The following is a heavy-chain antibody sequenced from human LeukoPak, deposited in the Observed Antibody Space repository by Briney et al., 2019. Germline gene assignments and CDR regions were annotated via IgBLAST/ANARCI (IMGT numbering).Heavy chain of an antibody. CDR3: ARLRAFDI. J-gene: IGHJ3*02. Sequence: TGGSLRLSCAASGFTFRSYWMSWVRQAPGKGLEWVANIKQDGSEKYYVDSVKGRFTISRDNAKNSLYLQMNSLRAEDTAVYYCARLRAFDIWGQGTMVPLSS. CDR2: IKQDGSEK. D-gene: IGHD3-16*01. CDR1: GFTFRSYW. V-gene: IGHV3-7*01.